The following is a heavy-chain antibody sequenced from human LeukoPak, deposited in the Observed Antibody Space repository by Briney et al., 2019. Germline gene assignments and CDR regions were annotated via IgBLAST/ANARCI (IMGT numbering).Heavy chain of an antibody. D-gene: IGHD4-17*01. CDR2: IWYDGSNK. CDR3: AGDYGEHYYGMDV. V-gene: IGHV3-33*01. J-gene: IGHJ6*02. CDR1: GLTFSSYG. Sequence: SGGSLRLSCAASGLTFSSYGMHWVRQAPGKGLEWVAVIWYDGSNKCYADSVKGRFTISRDNSKNTLYLQMSSLRAEDTAVYYCAGDYGEHYYGMDVWGQGTTVTVSS.